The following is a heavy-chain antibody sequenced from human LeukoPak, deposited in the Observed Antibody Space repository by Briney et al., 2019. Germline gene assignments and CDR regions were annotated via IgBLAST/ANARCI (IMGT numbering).Heavy chain of an antibody. D-gene: IGHD3-22*01. J-gene: IGHJ4*02. V-gene: IGHV3-72*01. CDR2: IKNKANSYTT. CDR1: GFTFSDHY. CDR3: ASHPFDNSGYFPHY. Sequence: SGGSLRLSCAASGFTFSDHYMDWVRQAPGKGLEWVGRIKNKANSYTTEYAASVKGRFSISRDDSKNSLYLQMNSLKTEDTAVYYCASHPFDNSGYFPHYWGQGTLVTVSS.